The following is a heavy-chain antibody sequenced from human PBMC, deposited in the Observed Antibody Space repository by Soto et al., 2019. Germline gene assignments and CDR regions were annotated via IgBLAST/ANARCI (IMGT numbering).Heavy chain of an antibody. CDR1: GYTFTGYY. Sequence: ASVKVSCKASGYTFTGYYMHWVRQAPGQGLEWMGWINPNSGGTNYAQKFQGWVTMTRDTSISTAYMELSRLRSDDTAVYYCAREEGGHPYYYYGMDVWGQGTTVTVSS. CDR2: INPNSGGT. J-gene: IGHJ6*02. CDR3: AREEGGHPYYYYGMDV. V-gene: IGHV1-2*04. D-gene: IGHD3-16*01.